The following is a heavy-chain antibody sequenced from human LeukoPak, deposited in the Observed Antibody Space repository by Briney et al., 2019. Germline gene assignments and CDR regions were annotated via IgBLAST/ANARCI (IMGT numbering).Heavy chain of an antibody. CDR1: GGSLSSYY. J-gene: IGHJ4*02. CDR2: IYYSGST. Sequence: PSETLSLTRTVSGGSLSSYYWSWIRQPPGKGLEWIGYIYYSGSTNYNPSLKSRVTISVDTSKNQFSLKLSSVTAADTAVYYCARGLNYYGSGSNLPKFDYWGQGTLVSVSS. D-gene: IGHD3-10*01. CDR3: ARGLNYYGSGSNLPKFDY. V-gene: IGHV4-59*08.